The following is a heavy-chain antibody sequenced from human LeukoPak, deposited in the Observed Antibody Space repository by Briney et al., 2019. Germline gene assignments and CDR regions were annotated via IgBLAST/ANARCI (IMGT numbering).Heavy chain of an antibody. CDR2: IYSGGST. J-gene: IGHJ6*03. D-gene: IGHD2-2*01. CDR3: AREKPALRYYMDV. CDR1: GFTFGDYA. V-gene: IGHV3-53*01. Sequence: GGSLRLSCTASGFTFGDYAMSWVRQAPGKGLEWVSVIYSGGSTYYADSAKGRFTISRDNSKNTLYLQMNSLRAEDTAVYYCAREKPALRYYMDVWGKGTTVTVSS.